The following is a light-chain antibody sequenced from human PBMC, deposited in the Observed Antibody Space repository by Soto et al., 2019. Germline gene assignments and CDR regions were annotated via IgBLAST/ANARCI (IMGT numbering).Light chain of an antibody. CDR1: QSVSSSY. J-gene: IGKJ5*01. CDR3: QQYGSSPRT. V-gene: IGKV3-20*01. Sequence: EIVLTQSPGTLSLSPGERATLPCRASQSVSSSYLAWYQQKPGQAPRLLIYGASSRATGIPDRFSGSGSGTDFTLTISRLEPEDFAVYYCQQYGSSPRTFDQGTRLEIK. CDR2: GAS.